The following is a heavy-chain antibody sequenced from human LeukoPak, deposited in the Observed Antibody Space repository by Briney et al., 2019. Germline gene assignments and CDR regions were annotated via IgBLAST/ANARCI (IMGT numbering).Heavy chain of an antibody. CDR1: GFTFSNHA. V-gene: IGHV3-23*01. Sequence: GGSLRLSCVASGFTFSNHAMTWVRQAPGKGLEWVSAISANGVDTFYAPSVKGRFTISRDNSKNTLYLQINSLRAEDTAIYYCAKDVWWSVSWGQGTLVTVSS. CDR3: AKDVWWSVS. D-gene: IGHD2-8*02. J-gene: IGHJ5*02. CDR2: ISANGVDT.